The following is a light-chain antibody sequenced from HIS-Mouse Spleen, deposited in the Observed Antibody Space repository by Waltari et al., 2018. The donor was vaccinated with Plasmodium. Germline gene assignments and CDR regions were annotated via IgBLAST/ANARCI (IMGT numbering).Light chain of an antibody. V-gene: IGLV3-1*01. CDR3: QVWDSSSDHPV. J-gene: IGLJ2*01. CDR1: KLGDKY. Sequence: SYELTQPPSVSVSPGQTASITCPGYKLGDKYACWYQQKPGQSPLLVIYQDSKRPSGVPWRVSGANSGNTATLTISRVEAGDEADYYCQVWDSSSDHPVFGGGTKLTVL. CDR2: QDS.